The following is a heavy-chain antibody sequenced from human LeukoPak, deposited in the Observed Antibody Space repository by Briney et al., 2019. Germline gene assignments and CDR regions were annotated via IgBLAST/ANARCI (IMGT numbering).Heavy chain of an antibody. CDR2: ISSSGSTI. CDR1: GFTFSDYY. D-gene: IGHD6-13*01. Sequence: GGSLRLSWAAAGFTFSDYYMSWIRQAPGKGLEWVSYISSSGSTIYYADSVKGRFTISRDNAKNSLYLQMNSLRAEDTAVYYCASGTEQTAAVPGYYYGMDVWGQGTTVTVSS. V-gene: IGHV3-11*01. CDR3: ASGTEQTAAVPGYYYGMDV. J-gene: IGHJ6*02.